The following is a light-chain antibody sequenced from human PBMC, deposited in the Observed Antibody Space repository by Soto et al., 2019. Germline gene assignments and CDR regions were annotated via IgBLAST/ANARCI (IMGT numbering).Light chain of an antibody. J-gene: IGLJ2*01. Sequence: QAVVTQEPSLTVSPGGTVTLTCGSSSGAVTSGRYPYWFQQKPSQAPRTLIYDTSNKRSWTPARFSGSLLGGKAALTLSGAQPEDEAEYYCLLSDSSGLVFVGGTKLTVL. CDR2: DTS. CDR3: LLSDSSGLV. CDR1: SGAVTSGRY. V-gene: IGLV7-46*01.